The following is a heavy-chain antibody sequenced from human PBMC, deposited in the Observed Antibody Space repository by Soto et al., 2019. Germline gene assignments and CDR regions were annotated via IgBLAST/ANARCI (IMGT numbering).Heavy chain of an antibody. V-gene: IGHV3-33*01. Sequence: GGSLRLSCIASGFTFSSYGMHWVRQAPGKGLEWVAVIWYDGSNKYYSDSVKGRFTLSRDNSKNTLYLQMSSLRVEDTAVYYCARELRSSRAFDIWGQGIMVTVSS. CDR2: IWYDGSNK. CDR1: GFTFSSYG. D-gene: IGHD2-21*01. CDR3: ARELRSSRAFDI. J-gene: IGHJ3*02.